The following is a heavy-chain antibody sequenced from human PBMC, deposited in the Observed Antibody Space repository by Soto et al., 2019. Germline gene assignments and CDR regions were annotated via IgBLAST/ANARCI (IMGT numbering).Heavy chain of an antibody. V-gene: IGHV5-51*01. CDR3: ARTRSFTLGFYYDGMDV. CDR2: IYPGDPDT. Sequence: XESLKISCQGSGYSFASYWIGLVRQMPGKDLEWMGIIYPGDPDTRYSPSFQGQVTISADKSLRTAYLQWTSLKASDTALYYCARTRSFTLGFYYDGMDVWGQGTTVTVSS. J-gene: IGHJ6*02. D-gene: IGHD6-6*01. CDR1: GYSFASYW.